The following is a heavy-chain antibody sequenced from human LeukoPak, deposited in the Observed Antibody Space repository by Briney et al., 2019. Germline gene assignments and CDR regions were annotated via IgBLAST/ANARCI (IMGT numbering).Heavy chain of an antibody. J-gene: IGHJ6*03. Sequence: ASVKVSCKASGYTFTSYGISWVRQAPGQGLEWMGWISAYNGNTNYAQKLQGRVTMTTDTSTSTAYMELSSLRSEDTAVYYCARMFQPYYDILTGYLGGRYYYYYYMDVWGKGTTVTISS. CDR2: ISAYNGNT. D-gene: IGHD3-9*01. CDR3: ARMFQPYYDILTGYLGGRYYYYYYMDV. V-gene: IGHV1-18*01. CDR1: GYTFTSYG.